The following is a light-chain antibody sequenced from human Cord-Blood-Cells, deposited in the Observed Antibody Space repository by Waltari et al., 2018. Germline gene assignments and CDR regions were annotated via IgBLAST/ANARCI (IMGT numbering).Light chain of an antibody. Sequence: DIQLTQPPLSLSASVVDRFTITWQGSQDISNYFNWYQQKPGKAPKLLFYDASNLETGVPSRFSGSESGTDFTFSISSLQPEDIATYYGQQYDNLPITFGQGTRLEIK. CDR2: DAS. J-gene: IGKJ5*01. CDR1: QDISNY. V-gene: IGKV1-33*01. CDR3: QQYDNLPIT.